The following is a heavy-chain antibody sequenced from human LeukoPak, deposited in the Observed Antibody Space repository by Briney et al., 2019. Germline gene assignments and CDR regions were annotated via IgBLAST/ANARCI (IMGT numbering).Heavy chain of an antibody. CDR2: IKQDGTEK. V-gene: IGHV3-7*01. J-gene: IGHJ4*02. Sequence: GGFLRLSCAASGFTFSYYWMSWVRQAPGKGLEWVANIKQDGTEKYYADPVKGRFTISRDNAKNSLYLQMNNLRGEDTAVYYCARDPGERSSTRKFDYWGQGTLVTVPS. CDR1: GFTFSYYW. D-gene: IGHD2-2*01. CDR3: ARDPGERSSTRKFDY.